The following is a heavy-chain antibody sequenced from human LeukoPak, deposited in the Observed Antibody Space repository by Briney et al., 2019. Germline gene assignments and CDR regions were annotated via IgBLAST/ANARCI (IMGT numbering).Heavy chain of an antibody. J-gene: IGHJ5*02. CDR2: ITGSPNYI. V-gene: IGHV3-21*04. CDR3: AREAVAGPNWFDP. Sequence: GGSLRLSCAASGFTSSSYTMNWVRQAPGKGLEWVSSITGSPNYIYYADSVKGRFTISRDNAKNSLHLQMNSLRAEDTAVYYCAREAVAGPNWFDPWGQGTLVTVSS. D-gene: IGHD6-19*01. CDR1: GFTSSSYT.